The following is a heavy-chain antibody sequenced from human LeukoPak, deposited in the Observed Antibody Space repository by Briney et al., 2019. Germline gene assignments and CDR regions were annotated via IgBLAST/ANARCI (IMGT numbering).Heavy chain of an antibody. CDR2: IYSSGST. CDR1: GVSINSHY. Sequence: AETLSLTCTVSGVSINSHYLNWIRQPPGKGLEWIGYIYSSGSTNYNPSLRSRVTISVDTSKNQFSLKLSSVTAADTAVYYCARLSQVGDSSGYRDYYYMDVWGKGTTVTVSS. J-gene: IGHJ6*03. CDR3: ARLSQVGDSSGYRDYYYMDV. D-gene: IGHD3-22*01. V-gene: IGHV4-4*09.